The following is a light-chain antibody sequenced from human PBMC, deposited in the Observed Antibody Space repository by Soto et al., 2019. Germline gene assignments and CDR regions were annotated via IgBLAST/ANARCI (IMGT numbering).Light chain of an antibody. V-gene: IGKV1D-16*01. CDR3: QQFRSFPIT. CDR2: FAS. CDR1: QDIGSH. J-gene: IGKJ5*01. Sequence: ILLTQTPSSLSASVGDSVTITCRASQDIGSHLAWYQQKPEKAPKSLIYFASTLQSGVPSRFSASGSGTDFSLTISSLQPEDFATYYCQQFRSFPITFGQGTRLDI.